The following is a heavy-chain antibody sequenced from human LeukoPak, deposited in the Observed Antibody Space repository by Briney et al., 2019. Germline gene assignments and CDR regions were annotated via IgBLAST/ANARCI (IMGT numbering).Heavy chain of an antibody. D-gene: IGHD5-12*01. CDR3: ARGLNIEYFFDY. V-gene: IGHV4-34*01. Sequence: TTSETLSLTCTVYGGSFRAYYWSWIRQPPGKGLEWIGEINYDGSTSYNPSLKSRVTISVDTSKNQAFLKLRSVTAADTAMYYCARGLNIEYFFDYWGQGSLVTVSS. CDR2: INYDGST. CDR1: GGSFRAYY. J-gene: IGHJ4*02.